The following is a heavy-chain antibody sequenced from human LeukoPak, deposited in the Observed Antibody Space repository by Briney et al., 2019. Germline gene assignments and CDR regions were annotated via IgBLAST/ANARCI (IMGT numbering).Heavy chain of an antibody. CDR2: INHSGGIT. CDR3: AVVVAAVFDP. D-gene: IGHD2-15*01. V-gene: IGHV3-23*01. J-gene: IGHJ5*02. Sequence: GGSLRLSCAASGFPFSSYDMSWVRQAPGKGLEWVSTINHSGGITYYADSVKGRFTISRDNSKNTLYLQMNSLRAEDTAVYYCAVVVAAVFDPWGQGTLVTVSS. CDR1: GFPFSSYD.